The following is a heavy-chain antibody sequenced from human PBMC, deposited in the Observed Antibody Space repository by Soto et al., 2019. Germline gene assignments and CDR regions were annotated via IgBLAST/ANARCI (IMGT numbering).Heavy chain of an antibody. J-gene: IGHJ3*02. CDR1: GFTFDDYA. V-gene: IGHV3-9*01. CDR2: VTWNSATL. D-gene: IGHD4-17*01. CDR3: AKDESDYGDFRAFDI. Sequence: EVQLVQSGGGLVQPGRSLRLSCVASGFTFDDYAMHWVRQTPGKGLEWVSGVTWNSATLVYADSVKGRFTISRDNAKNSLYLQMNSLGDEDTALYYCAKDESDYGDFRAFDIWGRGTMVTVSS.